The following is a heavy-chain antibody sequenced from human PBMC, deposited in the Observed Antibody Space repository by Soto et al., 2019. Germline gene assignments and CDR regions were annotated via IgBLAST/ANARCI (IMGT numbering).Heavy chain of an antibody. CDR2: VRGSGGST. CDR3: LFQAEDGIRGVRSVSAVLLNRSSDL. V-gene: IGHV3-23*01. Sequence: EKGLEWVSAVRGSGGSTYYADSVKGLFTISRDNSKNTLYLQMNSLRAEDTAVFFFLFQAEDGIRGVRSVSAVLLNRSSDL. J-gene: IGHJ2*01. D-gene: IGHD3-10*02.